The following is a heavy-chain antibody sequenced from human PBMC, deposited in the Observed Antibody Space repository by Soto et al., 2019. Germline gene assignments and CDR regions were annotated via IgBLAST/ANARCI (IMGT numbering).Heavy chain of an antibody. CDR3: ARAYCSNTSCYGFGAFDI. CDR1: GYTFTSYD. CDR2: MNPNSGST. J-gene: IGHJ3*02. Sequence: ASVKVSCKASGYTFTSYDINWVRQATGQGLEWMGWMNPNSGSTGYAQKFQGRVTMTRNTSISTAYMELSSLRSEDTAVYYCARAYCSNTSCYGFGAFDIWGQGTMVTVSS. V-gene: IGHV1-8*01. D-gene: IGHD2-2*01.